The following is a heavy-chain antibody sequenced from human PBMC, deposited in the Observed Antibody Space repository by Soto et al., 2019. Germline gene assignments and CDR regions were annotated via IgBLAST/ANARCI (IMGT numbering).Heavy chain of an antibody. D-gene: IGHD2-21*01. CDR2: IYSGGST. J-gene: IGHJ4*02. V-gene: IGHV3-53*01. CDR3: TSGIVPLTY. Sequence: GGSLRLSCAASGFTISSVYMTWVRQAPGKGLEWVSVIYSGGSTCYADSVKGRFTISRDNSKNMLYLQMNSLRVQDTAIYYCTSGIVPLTYWGKGTRVTVSS. CDR1: GFTISSVY.